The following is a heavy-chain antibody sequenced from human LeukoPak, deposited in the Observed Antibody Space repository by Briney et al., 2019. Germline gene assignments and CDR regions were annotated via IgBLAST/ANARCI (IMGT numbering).Heavy chain of an antibody. CDR2: IIPIFGTA. Sequence: GASVKVSCKASGGTFSSYAISWVRQAPGQGLEWMGGIIPIFGTANYAQKFQGRVTITADESTSTAYMELSSLRSEHTAVYYCARVAPGPAAIVDYWGQGTLVIVSS. D-gene: IGHD2-2*01. CDR1: GGTFSSYA. V-gene: IGHV1-69*01. CDR3: ARVAPGPAAIVDY. J-gene: IGHJ4*02.